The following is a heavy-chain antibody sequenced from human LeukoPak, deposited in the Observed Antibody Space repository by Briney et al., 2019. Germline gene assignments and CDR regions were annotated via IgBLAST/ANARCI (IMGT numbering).Heavy chain of an antibody. CDR3: AKGPHYYDSSGYVGY. V-gene: IGHV3-48*03. Sequence: GGSLRLSCAASGFTFSSYEMNWVRQAPGKGLEWVSYISSSGSTIYYADSVKGRFTISRDNAKNSLYLQMNSLRAEDTAVYYCAKGPHYYDSSGYVGYWGQGTLVTVSS. CDR2: ISSSGSTI. CDR1: GFTFSSYE. D-gene: IGHD3-22*01. J-gene: IGHJ4*02.